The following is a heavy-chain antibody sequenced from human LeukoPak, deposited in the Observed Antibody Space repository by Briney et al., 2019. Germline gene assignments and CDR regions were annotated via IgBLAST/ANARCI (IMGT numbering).Heavy chain of an antibody. CDR3: VYDYGELDY. Sequence: SETLSLTCAVYGGSFSGYYWSWIRQPPGKGPEWIGEINHSGSTNYNPSLKSRVTISVDTSKNQFSLKLSSVTAADTAVYYCVYDYGELDYWGQGTLATVSS. D-gene: IGHD4-17*01. CDR2: INHSGST. J-gene: IGHJ4*02. CDR1: GGSFSGYY. V-gene: IGHV4-34*01.